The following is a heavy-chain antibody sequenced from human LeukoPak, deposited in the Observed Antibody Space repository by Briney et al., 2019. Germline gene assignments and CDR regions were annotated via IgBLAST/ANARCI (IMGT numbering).Heavy chain of an antibody. CDR3: ARDPARSVGVITTGSGMDV. D-gene: IGHD3-10*01. V-gene: IGHV3-30-3*01. CDR1: GFTFSSYA. J-gene: IGHJ6*02. Sequence: PGRSLRLSCAASGFTFSSYAMHWVRQAPGKGLEWVAVISYDGSNKYYADSVKGRFTISRDNSKNTLYLQMNSLRAEDTAVYYCARDPARSVGVITTGSGMDVWGQGTTVTVSS. CDR2: ISYDGSNK.